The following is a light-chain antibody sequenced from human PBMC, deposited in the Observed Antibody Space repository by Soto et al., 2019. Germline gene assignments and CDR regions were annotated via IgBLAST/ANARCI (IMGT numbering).Light chain of an antibody. J-gene: IGKJ2*01. CDR1: QSVSSDY. CDR3: PQSGSSFYT. V-gene: IGKV3-20*01. Sequence: EIVLTQSPGTLSLSPGERATLSCRASQSVSSDYLAWYQQIPGQAPRLLIYGASSRATGIPDRFSGSGSGTDFTLTISGLEPEDFAVYYCPQSGSSFYTFGQGTKLEIK. CDR2: GAS.